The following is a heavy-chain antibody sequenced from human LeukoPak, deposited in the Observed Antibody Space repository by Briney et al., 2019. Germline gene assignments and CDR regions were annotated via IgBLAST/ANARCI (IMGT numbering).Heavy chain of an antibody. CDR1: GFTFDDYG. Sequence: GGSLRLSCAAFGFTFDDYGIHWVRQAPGKGLEWVSGIGWNGGAIGYADAVKGRFTISRDNAKKSLYLQMNNLRADDTALYYCARVKCTGGRCSSTGRFDYWGQGTLVTVSA. D-gene: IGHD2-15*01. J-gene: IGHJ4*02. CDR2: IGWNGGAI. CDR3: ARVKCTGGRCSSTGRFDY. V-gene: IGHV3-9*01.